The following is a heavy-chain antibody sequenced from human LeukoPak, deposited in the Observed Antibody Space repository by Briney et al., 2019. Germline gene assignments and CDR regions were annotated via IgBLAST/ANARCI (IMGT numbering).Heavy chain of an antibody. D-gene: IGHD4-17*01. CDR3: ANEIRPNDY. V-gene: IGHV3-23*01. Sequence: GGSLRLSCAASAFAFSNYAMNWVRQAPGKGLEWVSSISESGGDTSYADSVKGRFTISRDNSKNTLYLQMSSLRAEDTAVYYCANEIRPNDYWGQGTLVTVSS. CDR2: ISESGGDT. CDR1: AFAFSNYA. J-gene: IGHJ4*02.